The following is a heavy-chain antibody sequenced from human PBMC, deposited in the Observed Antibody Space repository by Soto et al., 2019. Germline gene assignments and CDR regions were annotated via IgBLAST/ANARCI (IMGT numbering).Heavy chain of an antibody. CDR1: GGSISGYS. CDR3: ARLRSRDYYYYYYMDV. J-gene: IGHJ6*03. Sequence: QVQLQESGPGLVKPSETLSLTCTVSGGSISGYSWSWIRQPPGKGLEWVGYIYYSGSTNYNPSLKSRVTRSVDTSKNQFSLKRSSVTAADTAVYYCARLRSRDYYYYYYMDVWGKGTTVTVSS. D-gene: IGHD3-10*01. V-gene: IGHV4-59*08. CDR2: IYYSGST.